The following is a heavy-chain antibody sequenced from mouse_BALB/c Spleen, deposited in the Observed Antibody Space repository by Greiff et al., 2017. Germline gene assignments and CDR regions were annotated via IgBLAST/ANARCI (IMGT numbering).Heavy chain of an antibody. D-gene: IGHD1-2*01. CDR1: GFNIKDYY. CDR3: NAGYGLRPLYYYAMDY. J-gene: IGHJ4*01. V-gene: IGHV14-4*02. Sequence: EVQLQQSGAELVRSGASVKLSCTASGFNIKDYYMHWVKQRPEQGLEWIGWIDPENGDTEYAPKFQGKATMTADTSSNTAYLQLSSLTSEDTAVYYCNAGYGLRPLYYYAMDYWGQGTSVTVSS. CDR2: IDPENGDT.